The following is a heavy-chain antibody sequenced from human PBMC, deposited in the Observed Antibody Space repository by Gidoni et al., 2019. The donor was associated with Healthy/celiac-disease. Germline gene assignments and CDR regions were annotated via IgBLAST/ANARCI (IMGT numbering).Heavy chain of an antibody. CDR3: ARKGGSGSFNWFDP. CDR2: IYSGGST. CDR1: GFTVSSNY. V-gene: IGHV3-66*01. J-gene: IGHJ5*02. D-gene: IGHD3-10*01. Sequence: EVQLVESGGGLVQPGGSLRLSCAASGFTVSSNYMSWVRQAPGKGLEWVSVIYSGGSTYYADSVKGRFTISRDNSKNTLYLQMNSLRAEDTAVYYCARKGGSGSFNWFDPWGQGTLVTVSS.